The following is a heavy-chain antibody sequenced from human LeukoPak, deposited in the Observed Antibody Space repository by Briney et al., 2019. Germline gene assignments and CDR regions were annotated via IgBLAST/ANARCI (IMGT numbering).Heavy chain of an antibody. D-gene: IGHD2-2*01. Sequence: SGTLSLTCAVSGGSISSSNWWSWVRQPPGKGLEWIGEIYHSGSTNYNPSLKSRVTISVDKSKNQFSLKLSSVTAADTAVYYCARDRVPADYYYYMDVWGKGTTVTVSS. V-gene: IGHV4-4*02. CDR2: IYHSGST. CDR1: GGSISSSNW. J-gene: IGHJ6*03. CDR3: ARDRVPADYYYYMDV.